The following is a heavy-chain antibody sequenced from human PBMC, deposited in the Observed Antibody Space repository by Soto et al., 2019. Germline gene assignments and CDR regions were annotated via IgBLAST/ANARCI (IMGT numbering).Heavy chain of an antibody. J-gene: IGHJ4*02. CDR3: ARLGGYYQAFDQ. D-gene: IGHD3-22*01. CDR2: INHRGST. V-gene: IGHV4-34*01. CDR1: GGSFSGYY. Sequence: SETLSLTCAVYGGSFSGYYWSWIRQPPGKGLEWIGEINHRGSTTYHPSLKSRVTISVDTSKNQFSLNMTSVTAADTAVYYCARLGGYYQAFDQWGQGSLVTVSS.